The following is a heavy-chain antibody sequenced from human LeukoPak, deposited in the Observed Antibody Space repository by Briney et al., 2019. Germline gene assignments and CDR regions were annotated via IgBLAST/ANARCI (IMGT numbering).Heavy chain of an antibody. Sequence: SETLSLTCTVSGGSISSSSYYWGWIRQPPGKGLEWIGSIYYSGRTYYNPSLKSRVTISVYTSKNQFSLKLSSVTAADTAVYYCARQPSIYYDSSGYVDYWGQGTLVTVSS. CDR1: GGSISSSSYY. CDR2: IYYSGRT. J-gene: IGHJ4*02. D-gene: IGHD3-22*01. CDR3: ARQPSIYYDSSGYVDY. V-gene: IGHV4-39*01.